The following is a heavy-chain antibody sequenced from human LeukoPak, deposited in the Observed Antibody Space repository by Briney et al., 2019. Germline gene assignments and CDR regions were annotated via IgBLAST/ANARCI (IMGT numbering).Heavy chain of an antibody. D-gene: IGHD3-3*01. V-gene: IGHV4-31*03. Sequence: TPSQTLSLTCTVSGGSISSGGYYRSWIRQHPGKGLEWIGYIYYSGSTYYNPSLKSRGTISVDTSKNQFSLKLSSVTAADTAVYYCASSPYYDFWSGPQPFDPWGQGTLVTVSS. CDR1: GGSISSGGYY. CDR3: ASSPYYDFWSGPQPFDP. CDR2: IYYSGST. J-gene: IGHJ5*02.